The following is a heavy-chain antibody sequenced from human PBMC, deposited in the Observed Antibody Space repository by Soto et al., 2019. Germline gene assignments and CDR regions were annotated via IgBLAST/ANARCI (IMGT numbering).Heavy chain of an antibody. V-gene: IGHV1-69*01. J-gene: IGHJ6*02. Sequence: QVQLVQSGAEVKKPGSSVKVSCKASGGTFSSYAISWVRQAPGQGLEWMGGIIPIFGTANYAQKFQGRVTITADEATSTAYMELSSLRSEDTDVYYCARAPLDDYDSSGPDYYYYGMDVWGQGTTVTVSS. CDR3: ARAPLDDYDSSGPDYYYYGMDV. CDR2: IIPIFGTA. D-gene: IGHD3-22*01. CDR1: GGTFSSYA.